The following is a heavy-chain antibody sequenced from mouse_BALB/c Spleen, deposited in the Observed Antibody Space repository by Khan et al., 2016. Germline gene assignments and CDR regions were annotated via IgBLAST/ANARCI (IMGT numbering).Heavy chain of an antibody. CDR2: ISYSGST. V-gene: IGHV3-2*02. J-gene: IGHJ4*01. Sequence: EVQLQESGPGLVKHSQSLSLTCTVTGYSITSDYAWNWIRQFPGNKLEWMGYISYSGSTSYNPSLKSRISITRDTSKNQFFLQLNSVTTEDTATYYCARSWRGFYAMDYWGQGTSVTVSS. CDR1: GYSITSDYA. CDR3: ARSWRGFYAMDY.